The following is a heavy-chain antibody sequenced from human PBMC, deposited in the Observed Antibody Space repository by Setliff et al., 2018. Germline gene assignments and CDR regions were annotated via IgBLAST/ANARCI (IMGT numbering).Heavy chain of an antibody. D-gene: IGHD3-10*01. CDR1: GGSINSGVYY. CDR3: ARDRSYYASGSFTKWFDY. V-gene: IGHV4-39*07. Sequence: PSETLSLTCTVSGGSINSGVYYWGWIRQPPGKGLEWIGRIYHGGDTYYNASLKSRLTISVDTSKNQFSLKLNSVTAADTATYYCARDRSYYASGSFTKWFDYWGQGALVTVSS. CDR2: IYHGGDT. J-gene: IGHJ4*02.